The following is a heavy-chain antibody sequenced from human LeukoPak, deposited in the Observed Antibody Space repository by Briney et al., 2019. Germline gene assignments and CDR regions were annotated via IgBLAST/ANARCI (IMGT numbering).Heavy chain of an antibody. D-gene: IGHD5-18*01. Sequence: SETLSLTCAVYGGSFSGYYWSWLRQPPGKGLEWIGEINHSGSTNYNPSLKSRVTISVDTSKNQFSLKLSSVTAADTAVYYCARRGYSYGFRRPPDYWGQGTLVTVSS. CDR1: GGSFSGYY. J-gene: IGHJ4*02. CDR2: INHSGST. CDR3: ARRGYSYGFRRPPDY. V-gene: IGHV4-34*01.